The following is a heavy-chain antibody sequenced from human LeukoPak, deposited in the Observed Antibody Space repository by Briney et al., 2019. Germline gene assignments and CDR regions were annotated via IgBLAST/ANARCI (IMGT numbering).Heavy chain of an antibody. D-gene: IGHD6-6*01. CDR3: ARHSSSSSIEFDS. CDR2: IYPGDSDT. CDR1: GYSFTSYW. J-gene: IGHJ4*02. Sequence: GESLKISCKGSGYSFTSYWIGWARQMPGKGLEWMGIIYPGDSDTRYSPSFQGQVTISADKSISTAYLQWSSLKASDTAMYYCARHSSSSSIEFDSWGQGTLVTVSS. V-gene: IGHV5-51*01.